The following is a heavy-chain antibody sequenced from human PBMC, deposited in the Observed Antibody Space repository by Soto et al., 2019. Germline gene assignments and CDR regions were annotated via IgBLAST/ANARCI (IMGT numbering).Heavy chain of an antibody. CDR2: IIPIFGIA. CDR3: ARGPLVVLNYFES. J-gene: IGHJ4*02. Sequence: ASVKVSCKASGGTFSSYAISWVRQAPGQGLEWMGRIIPIFGIADYAQNFQARLTITADKSTSTAYMELSSLTSDDTAMYFCARGPLVVLNYFESWGQGTLVTVSS. CDR1: GGTFSSYA. V-gene: IGHV1-69*04.